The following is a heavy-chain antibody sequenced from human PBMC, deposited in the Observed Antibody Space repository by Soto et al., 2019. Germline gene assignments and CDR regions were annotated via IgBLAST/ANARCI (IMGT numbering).Heavy chain of an antibody. D-gene: IGHD7-27*01. CDR2: IYHSGST. V-gene: IGHV4-30-2*01. J-gene: IGHJ5*02. Sequence: PSETLSLTCTVSGGSISSGDYSWSWIRQPPGKGLEWIGYIYHSGSTYYNPSLKSRVTISVDRSKNQFSLKLSSVTAADTAADYWARVPGPWGQGTLVTVSS. CDR3: ARVPGP. CDR1: GGSISSGDYS.